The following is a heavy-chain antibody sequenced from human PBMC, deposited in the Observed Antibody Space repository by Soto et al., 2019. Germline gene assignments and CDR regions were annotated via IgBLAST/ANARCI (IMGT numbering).Heavy chain of an antibody. J-gene: IGHJ6*02. D-gene: IGHD3-3*01. CDR2: IDHSGST. Sequence: SETLSLTWTGSGDSIITDGFYWVWVRQRPGEGLEWVGYIDHSGSTYYNPSLGRRVSMSLDTSKNQFSLNLNSVTSADTAVYYCTRDSPPPPGFPHDGIAVPAQGTTDPVSS. V-gene: IGHV4-31*02. CDR1: GDSIITDGFY. CDR3: TRDSPPPPGFPHDGIAV.